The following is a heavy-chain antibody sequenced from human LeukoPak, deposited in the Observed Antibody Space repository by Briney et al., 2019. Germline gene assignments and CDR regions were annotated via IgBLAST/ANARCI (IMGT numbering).Heavy chain of an antibody. CDR1: GFTFSSYA. CDR2: ISGSGDTT. J-gene: IGHJ4*02. D-gene: IGHD2-21*02. V-gene: IGHV3-23*01. Sequence: GGSLRLSCAASGFTFSSYAMSWVRQAPGKGLEWVSAISGSGDTTYYADSVKGRFTISRDNSKNTLYLQMNSLRAEDTAVYYCAKVTGLVDPFAYWDQGTLVTVSS. CDR3: AKVTGLVDPFAY.